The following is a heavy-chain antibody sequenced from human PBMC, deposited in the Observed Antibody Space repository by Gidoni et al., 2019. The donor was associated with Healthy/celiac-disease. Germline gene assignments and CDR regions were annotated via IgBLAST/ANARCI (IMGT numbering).Heavy chain of an antibody. V-gene: IGHV2-5*01. CDR3: AHSSYDYVWGSYRSLNWFDP. Sequence: QITLKESGPTLVKPTQTLTLTCTFSGFSLSTSGVGVGWIRQPPGKALEWLALIYWNDDKRYSPSLKSRLTITKDTSKNQVVLTMTNMDPVDTATYYCAHSSYDYVWGSYRSLNWFDPWDQGTLVTVSS. J-gene: IGHJ5*02. CDR1: GFSLSTSGVG. D-gene: IGHD3-16*02. CDR2: IYWNDDK.